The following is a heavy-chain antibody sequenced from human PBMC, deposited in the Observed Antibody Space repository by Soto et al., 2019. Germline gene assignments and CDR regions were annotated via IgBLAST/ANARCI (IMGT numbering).Heavy chain of an antibody. Sequence: SQTLSLTCAISGDSVSSNSAAWNWIRQSPSRGLEWLGRTYYRSKWYNDYAVSVKSRITINPDTSKNQSSLKLSSVTAADTAVYYCAREAGVDTAMDNYYGMDVWGQGTTVTVSS. V-gene: IGHV6-1*01. CDR2: TYYRSKWYN. J-gene: IGHJ6*02. CDR3: AREAGVDTAMDNYYGMDV. CDR1: GDSVSSNSAA. D-gene: IGHD5-18*01.